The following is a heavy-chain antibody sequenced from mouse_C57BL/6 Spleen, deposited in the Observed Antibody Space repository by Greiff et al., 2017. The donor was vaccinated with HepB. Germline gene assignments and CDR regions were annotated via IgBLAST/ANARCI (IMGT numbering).Heavy chain of an antibody. CDR3: ARCNYYGSSGLAY. CDR1: GYTFTSYW. CDR2: IHPNSGST. D-gene: IGHD1-1*01. V-gene: IGHV1-64*01. J-gene: IGHJ3*01. Sequence: QVQLQQPGAELVKPGASVKLSCKASGYTFTSYWMHWVKQRPGQGLEWIGMIHPNSGSTNYNEKFKSKATLTVDKSSSTAYMQLSSLTSEDSAVYYCARCNYYGSSGLAYWGQGTLVTVSA.